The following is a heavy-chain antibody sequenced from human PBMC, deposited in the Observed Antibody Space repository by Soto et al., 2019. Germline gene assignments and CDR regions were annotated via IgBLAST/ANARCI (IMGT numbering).Heavy chain of an antibody. CDR3: ARALPRIATSREGDY. D-gene: IGHD6-13*01. V-gene: IGHV3-23*01. CDR2: ISGSGGNT. J-gene: IGHJ4*02. CDR1: GFTFSSYA. Sequence: GGSLRLSCAASGFTFSSYAMSWVRQAPGKGLEWVSAISGSGGNTYYADSVKGRFTISRDNSKNTLYLQMNSLRAEDTALYYCARALPRIATSREGDYWGQGTLVTVSS.